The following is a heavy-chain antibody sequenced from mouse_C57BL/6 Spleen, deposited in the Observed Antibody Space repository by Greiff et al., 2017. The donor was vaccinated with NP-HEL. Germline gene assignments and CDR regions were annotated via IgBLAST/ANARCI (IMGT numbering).Heavy chain of an antibody. V-gene: IGHV1-85*01. J-gene: IGHJ3*01. Sequence: QVHVKQSGPELVKPGASVKLSCKASGYTFTSYDINWVKQRPGQGLEWIGWIYPRDGSTKYNEKFKGKATLTVDTSSSTAYMELHSLTSEDSAVYFCARKDYSSWFAYWGQGTLVTVSA. CDR3: ARKDYSSWFAY. CDR2: IYPRDGST. D-gene: IGHD2-5*01. CDR1: GYTFTSYD.